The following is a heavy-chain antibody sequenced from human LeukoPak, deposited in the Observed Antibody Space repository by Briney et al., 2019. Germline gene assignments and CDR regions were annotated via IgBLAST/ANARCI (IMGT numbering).Heavy chain of an antibody. CDR1: GYTFTVNY. D-gene: IGHD4-23*01. CDR3: ARADYGGNSAGFDY. J-gene: IGHJ4*02. CDR2: MNPNSGVT. V-gene: IGHV1-2*02. Sequence: ASVKVSCKPSGYTFTVNYLHWVRQAPGQGLEWVGWMNPNSGVTGYAQNFQGRVTMTRDTSISTAYMELSSLTSDDTAVYYCARADYGGNSAGFDYWGQGTLVTVSS.